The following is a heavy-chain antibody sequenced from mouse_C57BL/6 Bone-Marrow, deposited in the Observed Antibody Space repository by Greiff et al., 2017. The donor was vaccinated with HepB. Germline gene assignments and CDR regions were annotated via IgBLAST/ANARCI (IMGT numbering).Heavy chain of an antibody. Sequence: EVQLQQSGPELVKPGASVKISCKASGYTFTDYYMNWVKQSHGKSLEWIGDINPNNGGTSYNQKFKGKATLTVDKSSSTAYMELRSLTSEDSAVYYCARLILDWYFDVWGTGTTVTVSS. CDR2: INPNNGGT. CDR1: GYTFTDYY. J-gene: IGHJ1*03. CDR3: ARLILDWYFDV. D-gene: IGHD1-1*01. V-gene: IGHV1-26*01.